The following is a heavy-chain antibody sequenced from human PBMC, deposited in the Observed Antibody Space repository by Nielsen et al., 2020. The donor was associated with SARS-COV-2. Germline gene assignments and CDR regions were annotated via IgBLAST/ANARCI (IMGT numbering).Heavy chain of an antibody. CDR3: TTGYRAEDSSGYWMDAFDI. D-gene: IGHD3-22*01. J-gene: IGHJ3*02. V-gene: IGHV3-15*01. CDR1: GFTFSNAW. Sequence: GEFLKISCAASGFTFSNAWMSWVRQAPGKGLEWVGRIKSKTDGGTTDYAAPVKGRFTISRDDSKNTLYLQMNSLKTEDTAVYYCTTGYRAEDSSGYWMDAFDIWGQGTMVTVSS. CDR2: IKSKTDGGTT.